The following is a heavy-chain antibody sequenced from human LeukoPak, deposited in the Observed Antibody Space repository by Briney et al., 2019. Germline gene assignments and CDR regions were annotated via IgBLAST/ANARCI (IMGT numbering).Heavy chain of an antibody. CDR2: ISSGSSHI. V-gene: IGHV3-21*01. J-gene: IGHJ4*02. CDR3: ARDFRTQLDGYSPPYHFDY. D-gene: IGHD5-24*01. CDR1: GFTFSSYS. Sequence: PGGSLRLSCAASGFTFSSYSMSWVRQAPGKGLEWVSSISSGSSHIYYADSVKGRFTISRDNAKNSLSLQMNTLGAEDTALYYCARDFRTQLDGYSPPYHFDYWGQGTLLTVST.